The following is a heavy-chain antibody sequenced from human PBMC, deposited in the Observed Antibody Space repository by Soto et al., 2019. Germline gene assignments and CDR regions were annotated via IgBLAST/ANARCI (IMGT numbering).Heavy chain of an antibody. J-gene: IGHJ4*02. CDR3: AISQDRGGRTTFIY. CDR2: ISSDGSNK. CDR1: GFTFSIYP. V-gene: IGHV3-30-3*01. Sequence: GGSLRLSCTASGFTFSIYPMHWVRQAPGKGPEWVALISSDGSNKIYADSGKGRFTISRDNSKSTLYLQMNSLRAEDTALYYCAISQDRGGRTTFIYWGQGTQVTVSS. D-gene: IGHD3-16*01.